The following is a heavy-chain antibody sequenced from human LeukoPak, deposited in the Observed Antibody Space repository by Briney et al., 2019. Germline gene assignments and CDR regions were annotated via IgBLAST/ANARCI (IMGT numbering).Heavy chain of an antibody. Sequence: SETLSLTCTVSGGSISSSSYYWGWIRHPPGKGLEWIGSIYYSGSTYYNPSLKSRVTISVDTSKNQFSLKLSSVTAADTAVYYCARLWFGDPNWFDPWGQGTLVTVSS. D-gene: IGHD3-10*01. CDR3: ARLWFGDPNWFDP. CDR2: IYYSGST. CDR1: GGSISSSSYY. J-gene: IGHJ5*02. V-gene: IGHV4-39*01.